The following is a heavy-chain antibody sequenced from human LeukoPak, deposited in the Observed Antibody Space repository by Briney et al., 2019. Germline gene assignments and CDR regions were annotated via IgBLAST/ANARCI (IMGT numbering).Heavy chain of an antibody. V-gene: IGHV3-30-3*01. CDR2: ISYDGSNK. CDR3: AKVTFRGTGPNWFDP. Sequence: PGGSLRLSCAASGFTFSSYAMHWVRQAPGKGLEWVAVISYDGSNKYYADSVKGRFTISRDNSKNTLYLQMNSLRAEDTAVYYCAKVTFRGTGPNWFDPWGQGALVTVSS. J-gene: IGHJ5*02. D-gene: IGHD3-16*01. CDR1: GFTFSSYA.